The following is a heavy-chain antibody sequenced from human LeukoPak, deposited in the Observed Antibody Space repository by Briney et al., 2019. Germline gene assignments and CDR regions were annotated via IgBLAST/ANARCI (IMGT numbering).Heavy chain of an antibody. CDR3: AKDPHSGSYRGGYYYYYMDV. V-gene: IGHV3-30*18. D-gene: IGHD1-26*01. CDR2: ISYDGSNK. Sequence: GRSLRLSCAASGFTFSSYGMHWVRQAPGKGLEWVAVISYDGSNKYYADSVKGRFTISRDNSKNTLYLQMNSLRAEDTAVYYCAKDPHSGSYRGGYYYYYMDVWGKGTTVTVSS. CDR1: GFTFSSYG. J-gene: IGHJ6*03.